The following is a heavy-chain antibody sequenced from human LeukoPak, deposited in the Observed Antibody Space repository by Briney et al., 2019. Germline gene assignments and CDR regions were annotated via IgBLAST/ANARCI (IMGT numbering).Heavy chain of an antibody. CDR2: INAGNGNT. CDR1: GYTFTTYA. CDR3: ARGSSGWPYYFDY. D-gene: IGHD6-19*01. Sequence: ASVKVSCKAFGYTFTTYAMHWVRQAPGQRLEWMGWINAGNGNTKYSQNFQGRVTITRDTSASTAYMELSSLRSEDTAVYYCARGSSGWPYYFDYWGQGTLVTVSS. V-gene: IGHV1-3*01. J-gene: IGHJ4*02.